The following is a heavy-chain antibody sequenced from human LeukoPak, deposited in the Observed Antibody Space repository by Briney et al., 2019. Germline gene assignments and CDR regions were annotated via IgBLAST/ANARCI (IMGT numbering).Heavy chain of an antibody. J-gene: IGHJ3*02. CDR3: ARGRLGRAFDI. CDR1: GGSISSYY. CDR2: IYYSGST. V-gene: IGHV4-59*01. D-gene: IGHD5-24*01. Sequence: SETLSLTCTVSGGSISSYYWSWIRQPPGKGLEWIGYIYYSGSTNYNPSLKSRVTISVDTSKNQFSLKLSSVTAADTAVYCCARGRLGRAFDIWGQGTMVTVSS.